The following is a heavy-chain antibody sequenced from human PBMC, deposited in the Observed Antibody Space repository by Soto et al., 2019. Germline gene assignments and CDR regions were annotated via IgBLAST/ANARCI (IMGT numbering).Heavy chain of an antibody. CDR1: GFSFSSYG. Sequence: LRLSCAASGFSFSSYGIHWVRRAPGKGLEGVAVISYYGDSKYIGGSLKGRLTISTDNANNTVHLKMNSLRAEDTAIYYCARSLTAAVGRVEFDPWGQGTLVTVSS. J-gene: IGHJ5*02. D-gene: IGHD2-2*01. CDR3: ARSLTAAVGRVEFDP. CDR2: ISYYGDSK. V-gene: IGHV3-30*03.